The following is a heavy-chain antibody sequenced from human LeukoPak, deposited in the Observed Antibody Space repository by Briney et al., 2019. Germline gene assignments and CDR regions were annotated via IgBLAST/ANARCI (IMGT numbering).Heavy chain of an antibody. Sequence: GGSLRLSCAASGFTFGSYAMTWVRPAPGKGLEWVSTISGGSTYYADSVKGRFTISRDNSENALYLQTNRLRVEDTAVYYCAKEGGSGWKYFDCWGQGTLVTVSS. CDR3: AKEGGSGWKYFDC. V-gene: IGHV3-23*01. CDR1: GFTFGSYA. CDR2: ISGGST. D-gene: IGHD6-19*01. J-gene: IGHJ4*02.